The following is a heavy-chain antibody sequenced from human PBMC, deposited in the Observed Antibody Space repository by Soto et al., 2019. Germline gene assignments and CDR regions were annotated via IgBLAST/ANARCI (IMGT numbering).Heavy chain of an antibody. D-gene: IGHD3-3*01. Sequence: EVRLVESGGGLVQPGGSRGLSCAASGFIVSGIFMTWVRQVPVKGPEWVSTLSSDYKTYYADSVRGRFTISRDSSKNTLFLQMNSLRAEDTAVYHCARDIFGGSYDFWHGGQGTLVTVSS. CDR1: GFIVSGIF. V-gene: IGHV3-66*01. CDR2: LSSDYKT. J-gene: IGHJ4*02. CDR3: ARDIFGGSYDFWH.